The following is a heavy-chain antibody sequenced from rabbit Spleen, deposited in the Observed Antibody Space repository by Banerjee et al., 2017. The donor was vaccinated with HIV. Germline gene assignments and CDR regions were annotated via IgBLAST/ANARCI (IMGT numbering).Heavy chain of an antibody. CDR2: IYPDYGST. CDR3: AREGWIDFNYPLGYFVL. J-gene: IGHJ4*01. CDR1: GIDFSSYG. V-gene: IGHV1S47*01. Sequence: QEQLVESGGGLVTLGGSLKLSCKASGIDFSSYGISWVRQAPGKGLEWIAYIYPDYGSTDYASWVNGRFTISLDNAQNTVFLQMTSLTAADTATYFCAREGWIDFNYPLGYFVLWGPGTLVTVS. D-gene: IGHD7-1*01.